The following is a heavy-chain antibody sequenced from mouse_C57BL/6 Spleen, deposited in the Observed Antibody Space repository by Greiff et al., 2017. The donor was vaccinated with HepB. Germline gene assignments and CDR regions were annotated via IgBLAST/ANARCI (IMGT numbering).Heavy chain of an antibody. CDR3: ARVSITTVVALYWYFDV. D-gene: IGHD1-1*01. V-gene: IGHV5-4*01. CDR1: GFTFSSYA. CDR2: ISDGGSYT. Sequence: EVQGVESGGGLVKPGGSLKLSCAASGFTFSSYAMSWVRQTPEKRLEWVATISDGGSYTYYPDNVKGRFTISRDNAKNNLYLQMSHLKSEDTAMYYCARVSITTVVALYWYFDVWGTGTTVTVSS. J-gene: IGHJ1*03.